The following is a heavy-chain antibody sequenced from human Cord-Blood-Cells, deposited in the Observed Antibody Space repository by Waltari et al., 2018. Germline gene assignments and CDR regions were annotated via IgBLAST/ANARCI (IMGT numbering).Heavy chain of an antibody. D-gene: IGHD1-26*01. Sequence: QVQLQESGPGLVKPSETLSLTCTVSGGSISSHYWSWLRQPPGKGLEWIGYIYYRGSTRYNPALRRRGTIAVETSKSQLCLKLSSVTAADTAVYYCARVLGFYSGSYYFDYWGQGTLVTVSS. CDR3: ARVLGFYSGSYYFDY. CDR1: GGSISSHY. J-gene: IGHJ4*02. V-gene: IGHV4-59*11. CDR2: IYYRGST.